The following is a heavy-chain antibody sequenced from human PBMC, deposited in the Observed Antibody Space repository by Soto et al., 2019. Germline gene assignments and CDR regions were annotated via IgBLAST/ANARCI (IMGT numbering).Heavy chain of an antibody. D-gene: IGHD5-18*01. Sequence: QVQLVQSGAEVKKPGSSVKVSCKASGGTFSSYAISWVRQAPGQGLEWMGGIIPIFGTANYAQKFQGRVTITADESTSTAYMELSSLRSEDTAVYYCAGYGNAHYYYYYYGMDVWGQGTTVTVSS. CDR3: AGYGNAHYYYYYYGMDV. CDR1: GGTFSSYA. J-gene: IGHJ6*02. V-gene: IGHV1-69*12. CDR2: IIPIFGTA.